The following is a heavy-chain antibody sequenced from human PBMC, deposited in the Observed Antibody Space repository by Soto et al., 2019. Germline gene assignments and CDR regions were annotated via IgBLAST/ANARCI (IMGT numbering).Heavy chain of an antibody. Sequence: SETLSLTCTVSGGSINNYYWSWIRQSPGKGLEWIGYVYYSGTTNYNPALKSRITILVDTSENQFSLKLTSVTAADTAVYYCARHTDDILTGNEALDIWGQGTVVTVSS. V-gene: IGHV4-59*08. CDR3: ARHTDDILTGNEALDI. CDR2: VYYSGTT. CDR1: GGSINNYY. D-gene: IGHD3-9*01. J-gene: IGHJ3*02.